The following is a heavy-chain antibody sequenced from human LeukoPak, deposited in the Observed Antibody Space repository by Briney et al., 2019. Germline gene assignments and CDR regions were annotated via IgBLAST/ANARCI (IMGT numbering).Heavy chain of an antibody. V-gene: IGHV3-48*03. CDR3: ARPGSYLNGY. CDR2: ISSSGSTI. CDR1: GCIFSSYE. D-gene: IGHD1-26*01. J-gene: IGHJ4*02. Sequence: PGGSLRLSCAASGCIFSSYEMNWVRQAPGKGLEWVSYISSSGSTIYYADSVKGRFTISRDNAKNSLYLQMNSLRAEDTAVYYCARPGSYLNGYWGQGTLVTVSS.